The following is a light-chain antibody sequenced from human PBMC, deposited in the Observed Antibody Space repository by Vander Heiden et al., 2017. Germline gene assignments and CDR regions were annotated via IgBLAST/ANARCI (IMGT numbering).Light chain of an antibody. CDR3: QQRSRWPPLT. CDR1: QTVSSY. J-gene: IGKJ4*01. V-gene: IGKV3-11*01. Sequence: EIVLTQSPATLSLSPGERATLSCRASQTVSSYLTWYQQKPGQAPRLLIENASNMATGIPARVRGNGSGTDFTLTISSLEPEDFAVYYCQQRSRWPPLTFGGGTKVEIK. CDR2: NAS.